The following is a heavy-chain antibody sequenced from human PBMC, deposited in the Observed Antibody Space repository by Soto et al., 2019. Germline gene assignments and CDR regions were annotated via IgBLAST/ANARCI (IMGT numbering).Heavy chain of an antibody. CDR3: AKDGYDFWNREIYFDY. Sequence: PGGSLRLSCAASGFTFSSYAMHWVRQAPGKGLEWVAVISYDGSNKYYADSVKGRFTISRDNSKNTLYLQMNSLRAEDTAVYYCAKDGYDFWNREIYFDYWGQGTLVTVS. V-gene: IGHV3-30-3*01. CDR2: ISYDGSNK. CDR1: GFTFSSYA. J-gene: IGHJ4*02. D-gene: IGHD3-3*01.